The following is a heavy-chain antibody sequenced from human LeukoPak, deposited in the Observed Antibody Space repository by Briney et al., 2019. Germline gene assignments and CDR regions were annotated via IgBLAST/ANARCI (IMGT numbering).Heavy chain of an antibody. CDR3: ARDRAGGLRFVEWLSAFDY. CDR2: IYHSGTS. V-gene: IGHV4-59*12. J-gene: IGHJ4*02. Sequence: PSETLSLTCTVSRASISTYYWSWIPQPPGKGLEWIGYIYHSGTSNYNPSLKSRVTISVDTSKNQFSLKLSSVTAADTAVYYCARDRAGGLRFVEWLSAFDYWGQGTLVTVSS. CDR1: RASISTYY. D-gene: IGHD3-3*01.